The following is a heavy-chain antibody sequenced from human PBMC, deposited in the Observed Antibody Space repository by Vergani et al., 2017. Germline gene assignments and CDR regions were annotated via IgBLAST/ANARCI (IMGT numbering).Heavy chain of an antibody. CDR2: INPNSGGT. CDR1: GYTFTGYY. D-gene: IGHD6-19*01. CDR3: AREGSSGWYWGGVYSWYFDL. Sequence: QVQLVQSGAEVKKPGASVKVSCKASGYTFTGYYMHWVRQAPGQGLEWMGWINPNSGGTNYAQKFQGRVTMTRDTSISTAYMELSRLRSDDTAVYYCAREGSSGWYWGGVYSWYFDLWGRGTLVTVSS. J-gene: IGHJ2*01. V-gene: IGHV1-2*02.